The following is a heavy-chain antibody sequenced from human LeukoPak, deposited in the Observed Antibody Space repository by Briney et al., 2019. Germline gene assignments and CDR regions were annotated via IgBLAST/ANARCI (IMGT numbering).Heavy chain of an antibody. V-gene: IGHV3-23*01. CDR3: AKMGDSSGWLYYYYYYMDV. Sequence: PGGSLRLSCAASRFTFSNYAMSWVGQAPGNGVEWVSAISGSASSTCHADSVKGRFTISRDNSKNTLYLQMNSLRAEDTAVYYWAKMGDSSGWLYYYYYYMDVWGKGTTVTVSS. D-gene: IGHD6-19*01. J-gene: IGHJ6*03. CDR2: ISGSASST. CDR1: RFTFSNYA.